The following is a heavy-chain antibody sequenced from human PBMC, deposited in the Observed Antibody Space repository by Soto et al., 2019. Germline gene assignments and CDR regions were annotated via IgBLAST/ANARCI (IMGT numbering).Heavy chain of an antibody. J-gene: IGHJ5*02. V-gene: IGHV4-59*01. CDR2: IYYSGST. D-gene: IGHD3-16*01. CDR1: GGSISSYY. Sequence: SETLSLTCTVSGGSISSYYWSWIRQPPGKGLEWIGYIYYSGSTNYNPSLKSRVTISADTSKNQFSLKLSSVTAADTAVYYCARVPPGLRHFDPWGQGTLVTVSS. CDR3: ARVPPGLRHFDP.